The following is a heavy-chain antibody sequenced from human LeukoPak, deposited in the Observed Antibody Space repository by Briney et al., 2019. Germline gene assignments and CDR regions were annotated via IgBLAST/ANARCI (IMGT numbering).Heavy chain of an antibody. V-gene: IGHV3-15*01. CDR3: TTDHPST. CDR2: IKSKTDGGTT. Sequence: GGSLRLSCAASGFTFSDYYMSWIRQAPGKGLEWVGRIKSKTDGGTTDYAAPVKGRFTISRDDSKNTLYLQMNSLKTEDTAVYFCTTDHPSTWGQGTLVTVSS. D-gene: IGHD1-26*01. J-gene: IGHJ4*02. CDR1: GFTFSDYY.